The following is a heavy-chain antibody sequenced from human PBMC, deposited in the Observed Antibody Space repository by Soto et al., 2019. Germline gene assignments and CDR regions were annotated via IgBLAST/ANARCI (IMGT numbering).Heavy chain of an antibody. CDR2: ISGSGGST. CDR3: AKDPNSSSWYALRFY. D-gene: IGHD6-13*01. CDR1: GFTFSSYA. Sequence: GGSLRLSCAASGFTFSSYAMSWVRQAPGKGLEWVSAISGSGGSTYYADPVKGRFTISRDNSKNTLYLQMNSLRAEDTAVYYCAKDPNSSSWYALRFYWGQGTLVTVSS. V-gene: IGHV3-23*01. J-gene: IGHJ4*02.